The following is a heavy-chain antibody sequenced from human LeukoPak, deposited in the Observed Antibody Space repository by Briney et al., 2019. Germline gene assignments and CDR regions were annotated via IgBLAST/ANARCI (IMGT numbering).Heavy chain of an antibody. J-gene: IGHJ6*02. V-gene: IGHV5-51*01. Sequence: GESLKISCKGSGYNFTSYWIGWVRQMPGKGLEWMGIIYPGDSDTRYRPFYQGQVTISADKSISTAYLQWSSLKASDTAMYYCARRNTGYLMDYYCGMDVWGQGTTVTVSS. CDR1: GYNFTSYW. D-gene: IGHD2-8*01. CDR2: IYPGDSDT. CDR3: ARRNTGYLMDYYCGMDV.